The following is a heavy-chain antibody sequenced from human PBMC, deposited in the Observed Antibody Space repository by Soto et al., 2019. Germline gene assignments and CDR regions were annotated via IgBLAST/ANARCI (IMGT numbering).Heavy chain of an antibody. J-gene: IGHJ5*02. D-gene: IGHD2-15*01. V-gene: IGHV4-59*01. Sequence: XGSLSLTCSVCAGSISNYHWSWIRQPPGKGLEWIGYIFYTVKTNYNPSLKSRVTISLDTSKNQFSLRLDSVTAADTAVYYCARVLEVAGGFDPWGQGTLVTVSS. CDR3: ARVLEVAGGFDP. CDR2: IFYTVKT. CDR1: AGSISNYH.